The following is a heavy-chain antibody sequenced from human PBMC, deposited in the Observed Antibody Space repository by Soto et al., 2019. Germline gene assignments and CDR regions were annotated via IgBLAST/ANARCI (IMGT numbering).Heavy chain of an antibody. V-gene: IGHV1-46*01. CDR2: INPSGGST. J-gene: IGHJ4*02. D-gene: IGHD3-22*01. Sequence: ASVKVSCKASGYTLIMYYIHWMRQAPGQGLEWMGLINPSGGSTTYAQKFQGRVTMTRDTSTSTVYMDLSSLRSEDSAVYYCARSPYSSGYYHAIDYWGQGTQDPVSS. CDR1: GYTLIMYY. CDR3: ARSPYSSGYYHAIDY.